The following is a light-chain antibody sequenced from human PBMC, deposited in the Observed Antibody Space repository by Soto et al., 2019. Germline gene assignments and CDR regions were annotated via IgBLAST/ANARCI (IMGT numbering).Light chain of an antibody. CDR1: QAIRND. CDR3: LQHNNDPPLT. V-gene: IGKV1-17*01. J-gene: IGKJ4*01. CDR2: AAS. Sequence: DIKMTQSPSSLSASVGDRVTITCRASQAIRNDLAWYQHKPGKAPKRLIYAASTLQSGVPSRFSGSGSETQFTLTISSLPPEDFATYYCLQHNNDPPLTFGGGTKVEIK.